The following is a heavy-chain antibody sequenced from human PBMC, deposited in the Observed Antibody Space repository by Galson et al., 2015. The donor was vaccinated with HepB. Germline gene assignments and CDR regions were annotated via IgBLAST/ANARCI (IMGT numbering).Heavy chain of an antibody. D-gene: IGHD2-21*02. CDR3: ARGGIVVVTPDDAFDI. CDR1: GGTFSDYG. CDR2: IIPIFGTT. Sequence: SVKASCKASGGTFSDYGVNWVRQAPGQGLEWMGGIIPIFGTTNYAQTFQGRVTITADESTSTAFMELNSLRSDDTAVYYCARGGIVVVTPDDAFDIWGQGTMVTVSS. V-gene: IGHV1-69*13. J-gene: IGHJ3*02.